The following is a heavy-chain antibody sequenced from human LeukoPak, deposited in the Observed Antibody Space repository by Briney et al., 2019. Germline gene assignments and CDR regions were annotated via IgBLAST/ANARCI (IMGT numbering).Heavy chain of an antibody. CDR1: GFTFSTYA. D-gene: IGHD6-19*01. Sequence: GGYLRLSCAASGFTFSTYAMSWVRQAPGKGLERVSDISGSGGSTYYADSVKGRFTISRDNSKNTLYLQMNSLRAEDTAVYYCARASGWTHYFDYWGQGTLVTVSS. CDR2: ISGSGGST. V-gene: IGHV3-23*01. CDR3: ARASGWTHYFDY. J-gene: IGHJ4*02.